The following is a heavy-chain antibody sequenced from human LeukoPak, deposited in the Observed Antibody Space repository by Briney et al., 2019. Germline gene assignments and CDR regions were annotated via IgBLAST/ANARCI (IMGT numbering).Heavy chain of an antibody. V-gene: IGHV1-18*01. J-gene: IGHJ6*02. Sequence: VKVSCKASGYTFTSYGISWVRQAPGQGLEWMGWISAYNGNTNYAQKLQGRVTMTTDTSTSTAYMELRSLRSDDTAVYYCARDPWQQLALYYYYGMDVWGQGTTVTVSS. CDR3: ARDPWQQLALYYYYGMDV. CDR1: GYTFTSYG. D-gene: IGHD6-13*01. CDR2: ISAYNGNT.